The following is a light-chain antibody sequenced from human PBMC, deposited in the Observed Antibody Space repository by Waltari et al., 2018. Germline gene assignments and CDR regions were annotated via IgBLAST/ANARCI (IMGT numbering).Light chain of an antibody. V-gene: IGKV1-39*01. CDR3: QKSSSWT. J-gene: IGKJ1*01. Sequence: QMTQSPSSLSSSVGARVTITCRSSQSTGSDLNWYQQKPWKAPKGRIYAAPILQSVIPSRFSRNGSGTDFTLTISSLPPEDSATYCCQKSSSWTFGQGTKVEIK. CDR2: AAP. CDR1: QSTGSD.